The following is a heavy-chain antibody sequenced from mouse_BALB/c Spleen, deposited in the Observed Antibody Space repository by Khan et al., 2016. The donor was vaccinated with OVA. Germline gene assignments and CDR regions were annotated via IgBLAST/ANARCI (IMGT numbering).Heavy chain of an antibody. J-gene: IGHJ2*01. V-gene: IGHV3-2*02. CDR1: GYSITSGYG. D-gene: IGHD1-2*01. CDR3: ARTARIKY. Sequence: EVQLQESGPGLVKPSQSLSLTCTVTGYSITSGYGWNWIRQFPGNKLEWMGYISYSGSTNYNPSLKSRISITRDTSKNTVFLQLNSVTTEDTATYYCARTARIKYWGQGTTLTVSS. CDR2: ISYSGST.